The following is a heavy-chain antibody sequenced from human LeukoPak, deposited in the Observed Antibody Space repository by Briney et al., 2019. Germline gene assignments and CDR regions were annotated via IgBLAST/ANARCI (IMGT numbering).Heavy chain of an antibody. J-gene: IGHJ4*02. Sequence: PSETLSLTCTVSGGSISSYYWSWIRQPAGKGLEWIGRIYTSGSTNYNPSLKSRVTISLDTSRNQFSLKLTSVSAADTAVYCARDRGRYFDGPRTDYWGQGILVTVSS. CDR3: ARDRGRYFDGPRTDY. V-gene: IGHV4-4*07. CDR2: IYTSGST. CDR1: GGSISSYY. D-gene: IGHD3-9*01.